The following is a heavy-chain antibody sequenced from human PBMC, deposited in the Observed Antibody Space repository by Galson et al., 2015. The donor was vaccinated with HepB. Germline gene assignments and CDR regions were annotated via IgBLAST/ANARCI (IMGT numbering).Heavy chain of an antibody. V-gene: IGHV5-51*03. CDR1: GYSFTSYW. CDR2: IYPGDSDT. Sequence: QSGAEVKKPGESLKISCKGSGYSFTSYWIGWVRQMPGKGLERMGIIYPGDSDTRYSPSFQGQVTISADKSISTAYLQWSSLKASDTAMYYCARLADVDYYDSSGYPYYYYMDVWGKGTTVTVSS. CDR3: ARLADVDYYDSSGYPYYYYMDV. J-gene: IGHJ6*03. D-gene: IGHD3-22*01.